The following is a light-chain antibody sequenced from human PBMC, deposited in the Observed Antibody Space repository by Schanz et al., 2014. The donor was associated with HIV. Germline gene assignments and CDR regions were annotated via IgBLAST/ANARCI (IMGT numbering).Light chain of an antibody. J-gene: IGLJ2*01. CDR2: ANH. Sequence: QSVLTQPPSVSAAPGQKVTIACSGSAFNIGQNFVSWYQHLPGTAPKLLIYANHERPSEIPDRFSASRTGTSATLAIIGRQSGDEAEYYCATWDATVSAVLFGGGTKLTVL. CDR1: AFNIGQNF. CDR3: ATWDATVSAVL. V-gene: IGLV1-51*01.